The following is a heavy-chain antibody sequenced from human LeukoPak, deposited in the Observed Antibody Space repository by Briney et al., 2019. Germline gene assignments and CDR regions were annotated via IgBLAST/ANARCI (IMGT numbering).Heavy chain of an antibody. D-gene: IGHD7-27*01. CDR1: GYTFTGYY. Sequence: ASVKVSCKASGYTFTGYYMHWVRQAPGQGLEWMGWINTNSGGTNYAQKFQGRVTMTRDTSISTAYVELSSLRSDATAVYYCARNVRTGDRPNFDYWGQGTLVTVSS. J-gene: IGHJ4*02. V-gene: IGHV1-2*02. CDR2: INTNSGGT. CDR3: ARNVRTGDRPNFDY.